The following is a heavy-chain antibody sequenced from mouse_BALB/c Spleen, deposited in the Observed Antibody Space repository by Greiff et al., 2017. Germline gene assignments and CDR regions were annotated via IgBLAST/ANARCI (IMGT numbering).Heavy chain of an antibody. CDR2: ISDGGSYT. CDR3: AGGGRYDGPWFAY. J-gene: IGHJ3*01. Sequence: EVKLVESGGGLVKPGGTLTLSCAASGFTFSDYYLYWVRQPPEKRLEWVATISDGGSYTYYPASVKGRFTISRDTAKNNLYLQMSSLKSEDTAMYYWAGGGRYDGPWFAYWGQGTLVTVSA. D-gene: IGHD2-14*01. V-gene: IGHV5-4*02. CDR1: GFTFSDYY.